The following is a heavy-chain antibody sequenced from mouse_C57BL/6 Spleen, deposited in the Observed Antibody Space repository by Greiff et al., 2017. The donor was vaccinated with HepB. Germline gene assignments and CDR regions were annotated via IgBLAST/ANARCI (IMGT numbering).Heavy chain of an antibody. CDR3: ARDNWDPNYYAMDY. CDR2: IDPNSGGT. D-gene: IGHD4-1*02. J-gene: IGHJ4*01. CDR1: GYTFTSYW. Sequence: QVQLKQPGAELVKPGASVKLSCKASGYTFTSYWMHWVKQRPGRGLEWIGRIDPNSGGTKYNEKFKSKATLTVDKPSSTAYMQLSSLTSEDSAVYYCARDNWDPNYYAMDYWGQGTSVTVSS. V-gene: IGHV1-72*01.